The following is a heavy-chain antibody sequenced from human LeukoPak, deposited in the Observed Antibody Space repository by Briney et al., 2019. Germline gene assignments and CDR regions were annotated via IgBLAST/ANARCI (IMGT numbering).Heavy chain of an antibody. V-gene: IGHV7-4-1*02. CDR3: ARDAGGAYYYGSGSYYSFDY. CDR2: INTNTGNP. J-gene: IGHJ4*02. D-gene: IGHD3-10*01. CDR1: GYTFTSYA. Sequence: ASVKVSCKASGYTFTSYAMNWVRQAPGQGLEWMGWINTNTGNPTYAHGFTGRFVFSLDTSVSTAYLQISSLKAEDTAVYYCARDAGGAYYYGSGSYYSFDYWGQGTLVTVSS.